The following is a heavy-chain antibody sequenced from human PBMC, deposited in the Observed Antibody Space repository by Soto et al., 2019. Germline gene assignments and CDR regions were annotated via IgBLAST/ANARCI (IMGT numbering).Heavy chain of an antibody. V-gene: IGHV3-53*01. Sequence: GGSLRLSCAASGFTVSSNYMSWVRQAPGKGLEWVSVIYSGGSTYYADSVKGRFTISRDNSKNTLYLQMNSLRAEDTAVYYCARSTYYDILTGSYYYYAMDVWGQGTTVTVSS. CDR2: IYSGGST. CDR3: ARSTYYDILTGSYYYYAMDV. D-gene: IGHD3-9*01. CDR1: GFTVSSNY. J-gene: IGHJ6*02.